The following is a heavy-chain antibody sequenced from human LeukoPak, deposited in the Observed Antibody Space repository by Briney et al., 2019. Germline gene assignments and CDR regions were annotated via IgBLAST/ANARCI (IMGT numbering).Heavy chain of an antibody. D-gene: IGHD3/OR15-3a*01. CDR2: LSANSGSK. J-gene: IGHJ3*02. V-gene: IGHV3-9*01. CDR3: AKGGTGYHDAFDI. CDR1: GFSFDDYG. Sequence: GGSLRLSCVAPGFSFDDYGMHWVRQAPGKGPEWVSGLSANSGSKGYAGSLKGLFTISRDNAKNSLYLQMNSLRPEATALYYCAKGGTGYHDAFDIWGQGTVVTVSS.